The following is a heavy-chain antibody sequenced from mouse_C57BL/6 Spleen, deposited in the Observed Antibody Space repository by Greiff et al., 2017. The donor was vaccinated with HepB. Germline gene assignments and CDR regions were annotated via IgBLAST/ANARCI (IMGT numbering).Heavy chain of an antibody. CDR3: ARMVRRYFDV. D-gene: IGHD1-1*02. V-gene: IGHV2-2*01. Sequence: VNLVESGPGLVQPSQSLSITCTVSGFSLTSYGVHWVRQSPGKGLEWLGVIWSGGSTDYNAAFISRLSISKDNSKSQVFFKMNSLQADDTAIYYCARMVRRYFDVWGTGTTVTVSS. CDR2: IWSGGST. J-gene: IGHJ1*03. CDR1: GFSLTSYG.